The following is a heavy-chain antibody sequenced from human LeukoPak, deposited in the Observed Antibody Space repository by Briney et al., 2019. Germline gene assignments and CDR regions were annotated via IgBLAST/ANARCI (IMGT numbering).Heavy chain of an antibody. D-gene: IGHD4-23*01. CDR3: ARDFYGGKVDSY. V-gene: IGHV3-9*01. CDR1: GFTFNDYA. Sequence: GRSLRLSCAASGFTFNDYAMHWVRQAPGKGLEWVSGISWNSGSIGYADSVKGRFTISRDNAKNTLYLQMNSLRVEDTAVYYCARDFYGGKVDSYWGQGTLVSVSS. CDR2: ISWNSGSI. J-gene: IGHJ4*02.